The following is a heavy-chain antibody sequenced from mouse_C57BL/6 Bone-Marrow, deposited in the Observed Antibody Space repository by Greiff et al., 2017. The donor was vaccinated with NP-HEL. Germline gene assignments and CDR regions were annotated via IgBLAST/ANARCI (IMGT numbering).Heavy chain of an antibody. CDR1: GYTFTSYW. CDR3: EKYSGCYALDN. V-gene: IGHV1-69*01. CDR2: IDPSDSYT. J-gene: IGHJ4*01. D-gene: IGHD5-1-1*01. Sequence: QVQLQQPGAELVMPGASVKLSCKASGYTFTSYWMHWVKQRPGQGLEWIGEIDPSDSYTNSNQKFKGKSTLTVDKSSSTAYMQLSSLTSEYAEVSYCEKYSGCYALDNGDQGTAVSVSS.